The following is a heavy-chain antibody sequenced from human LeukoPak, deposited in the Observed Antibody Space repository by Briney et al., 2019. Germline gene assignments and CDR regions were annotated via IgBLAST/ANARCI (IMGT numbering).Heavy chain of an antibody. CDR1: GYTFTGYY. J-gene: IGHJ3*02. CDR2: INPNSGGT. D-gene: IGHD3-10*01. CDR3: ARGGTMVRGVVAAFDI. V-gene: IGHV1-2*02. Sequence: GASVKVSCKASGYTFTGYYMHWVRQAPGQGLEWMGWINPNSGGTNYAQKFQGRVTMTRDTYISTAYMELSRLRSDDTAVYYCARGGTMVRGVVAAFDIWGQGTMVTVSS.